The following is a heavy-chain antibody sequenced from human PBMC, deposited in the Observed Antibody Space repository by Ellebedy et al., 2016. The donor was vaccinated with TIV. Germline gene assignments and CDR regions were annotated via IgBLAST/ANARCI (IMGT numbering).Heavy chain of an antibody. CDR3: ARLTRFGEFPFDY. Sequence: MPSETLSLTCSVSGGSISGYYWSWIRQPPGKGLEWLGYVYYTGNINYIPSPKSRFTMSLDTSKNQFSLKLNSVTVADTAVYYCARLTRFGEFPFDYWGQGTQVTVSS. CDR2: VYYTGNI. J-gene: IGHJ4*02. V-gene: IGHV4-59*08. D-gene: IGHD3-10*01. CDR1: GGSISGYY.